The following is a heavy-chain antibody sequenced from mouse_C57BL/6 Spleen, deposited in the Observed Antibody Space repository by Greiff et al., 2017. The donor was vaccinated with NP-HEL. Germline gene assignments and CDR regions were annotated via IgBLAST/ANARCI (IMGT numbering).Heavy chain of an antibody. CDR3: ARGGTEFAY. D-gene: IGHD3-3*01. V-gene: IGHV1-82*01. Sequence: VQLQQSGPELVKPGASVKISCKASGYAFSSSWMNWVKQRPGKGLEWIGRIYPGDGDTNYNGKFKGKATLTADKSSSTAYMQLSSLTSEDSAVYFCARGGTEFAYWGQVTLVTVSA. J-gene: IGHJ3*01. CDR1: GYAFSSSW. CDR2: IYPGDGDT.